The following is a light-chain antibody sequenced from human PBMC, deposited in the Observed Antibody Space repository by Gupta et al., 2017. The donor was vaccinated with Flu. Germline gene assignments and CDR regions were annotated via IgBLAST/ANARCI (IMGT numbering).Light chain of an antibody. J-gene: IGLJ1*01. V-gene: IGLV2-8*01. CDR3: SSYAGSYFYYV. CDR2: EVS. Sequence: QSALPQPPSASGSPGQSVTISCTGTSSDVGGYNYVSWYQQHPAKAPKLMIYEVSKRPSGVPDRFSGSKSGNTASLTVSGLQAEDEADYYCSSYAGSYFYYVFGTGTKVTVL. CDR1: SSDVGGYNY.